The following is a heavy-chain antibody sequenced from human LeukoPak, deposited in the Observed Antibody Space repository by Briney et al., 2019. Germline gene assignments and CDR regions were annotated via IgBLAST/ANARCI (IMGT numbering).Heavy chain of an antibody. V-gene: IGHV4-59*01. CDR1: GGSIDSNS. D-gene: IGHD6-13*01. CDR3: ARRSSSWKNWFDP. Sequence: PSETESLTCTVSGGSIDSNSWTWIRQPPGKGLEWIGYIYYSGTTNYNPSLKSRVTMSVDMSKNQFSLKLSSVTAADTAVYYCARRSSSWKNWFDPWGQGTLVIVSS. CDR2: IYYSGTT. J-gene: IGHJ5*02.